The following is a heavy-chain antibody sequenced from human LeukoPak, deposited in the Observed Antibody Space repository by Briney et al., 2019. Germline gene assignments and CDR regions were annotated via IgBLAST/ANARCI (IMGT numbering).Heavy chain of an antibody. D-gene: IGHD5-18*01. CDR2: ISGSGGST. Sequence: GGSLRLSCAASGFTFSSYAMSWVRKAPGKGLEWVSAISGSGGSTYYADSVKDRFTISRDNSKNTLYLQMNSLRAEDTAVYYCAKMPYTAMVKSYFDYWGQGTLVTVSS. CDR3: AKMPYTAMVKSYFDY. V-gene: IGHV3-23*01. J-gene: IGHJ4*02. CDR1: GFTFSSYA.